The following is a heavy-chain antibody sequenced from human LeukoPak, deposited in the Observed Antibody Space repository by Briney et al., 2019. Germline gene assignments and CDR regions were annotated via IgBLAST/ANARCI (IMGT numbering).Heavy chain of an antibody. J-gene: IGHJ4*02. V-gene: IGHV1-69*05. CDR1: GGTFSSYA. D-gene: IGHD1-1*01. CDR2: IIPDFSTA. CDR3: ARDATGTPASY. Sequence: ASVKVSCKASGGTFSSYAISWVRQAPGQGLEWMGGIIPDFSTANYAQKFQGRVTITTDESTSTAYMELSSLRSEDTAVYYCARDATGTPASYWGQGTLVTVSS.